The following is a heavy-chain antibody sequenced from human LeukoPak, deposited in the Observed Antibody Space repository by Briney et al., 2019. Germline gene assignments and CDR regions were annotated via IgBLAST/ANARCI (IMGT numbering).Heavy chain of an antibody. CDR1: GGSISSGDHY. CDR2: FSTGGST. D-gene: IGHD2-2*01. V-gene: IGHV4-61*02. Sequence: SQTLSLTCSVSGGSISSGDHYWSWIRQPAGKGLEWIGRFSTGGSTNYNPSLKSRVTISVDTSKNQFSLKLTSVTAADTAVYYCTRAADGCSDASCYGYWGQGTLVTVSS. CDR3: TRAADGCSDASCYGY. J-gene: IGHJ4*02.